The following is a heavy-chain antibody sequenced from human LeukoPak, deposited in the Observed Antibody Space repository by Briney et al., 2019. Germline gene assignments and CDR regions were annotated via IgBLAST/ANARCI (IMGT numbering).Heavy chain of an antibody. V-gene: IGHV3-23*01. CDR3: AKRLTVAGPSFDY. Sequence: PGGSLRLSCTASGFTFSSYPMSWVRQAPEKGLEWVSLISGSGDTYYADSVKGRFTISRDNSKNTLYLQMNSLRAEDTAIYYCAKRLTVAGPSFDYWGQGTLVTVSS. D-gene: IGHD6-19*01. J-gene: IGHJ4*02. CDR1: GFTFSSYP. CDR2: ISGSGDT.